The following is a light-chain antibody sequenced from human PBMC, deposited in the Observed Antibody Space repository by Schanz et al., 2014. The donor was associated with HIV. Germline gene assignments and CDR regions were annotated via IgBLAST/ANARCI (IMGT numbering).Light chain of an antibody. CDR2: DVT. CDR1: SSDIGHYNY. J-gene: IGLJ1*01. Sequence: QSVLTQPASVSGSPGQSITISCTGTSSDIGHYNYVSWYQQHPGKAPKLLIYDVTNRPSGVSNRFSGSKSGNTASLAISGLQAEDEADYYCSSYAGSNNYVFGTGIKLTVL. CDR3: SSYAGSNNYV. V-gene: IGLV2-14*03.